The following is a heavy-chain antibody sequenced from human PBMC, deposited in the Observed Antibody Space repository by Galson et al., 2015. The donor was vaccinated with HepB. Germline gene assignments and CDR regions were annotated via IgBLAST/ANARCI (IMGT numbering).Heavy chain of an antibody. V-gene: IGHV3-11*01. Sequence: SLRLSCAASGLTFSGYTMSWVRQSPGRGLQWVSYISTNGATTYYTDSVKGRFTVARDNARNTVFLQMTSLTAEDSAVYFWATRKFGNGAYWTFEIWGPGTLVTVS. D-gene: IGHD2-8*01. CDR3: ATRKFGNGAYWTFEI. J-gene: IGHJ3*02. CDR1: GLTFSGYT. CDR2: ISTNGATT.